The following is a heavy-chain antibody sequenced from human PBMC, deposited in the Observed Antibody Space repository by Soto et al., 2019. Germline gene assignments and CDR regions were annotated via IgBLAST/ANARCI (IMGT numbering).Heavy chain of an antibody. J-gene: IGHJ4*02. D-gene: IGHD6-19*01. CDR1: GFTFNTYA. Sequence: EVQLLESGGGLVQPGGSLRLSCAASGFTFNTYAMSWVRQAPGKGLEWVSAISGSGGDTYYADSVRGRFTISRDNSKNTLYLQMNSLRAEDTAVYYCAKVEGCSSGWYDSGDHWGQGTLVTVSS. V-gene: IGHV3-23*01. CDR3: AKVEGCSSGWYDSGDH. CDR2: ISGSGGDT.